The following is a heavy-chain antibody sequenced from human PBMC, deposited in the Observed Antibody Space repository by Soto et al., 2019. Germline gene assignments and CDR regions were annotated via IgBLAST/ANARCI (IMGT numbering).Heavy chain of an antibody. CDR3: ARDRGTRYYYDSSGYRGMDV. J-gene: IGHJ6*02. D-gene: IGHD3-22*01. CDR2: ISSSGSTI. V-gene: IGHV3-48*03. Sequence: PLRLSCAASGFTFSSYEMNWVRQAPGKGLEWVSYISSSGSTIYYADSVKGRFTISRDNAKNSLYLQMNSLRAEDTAVYYCARDRGTRYYYDSSGYRGMDVWGQGTTVTVSS. CDR1: GFTFSSYE.